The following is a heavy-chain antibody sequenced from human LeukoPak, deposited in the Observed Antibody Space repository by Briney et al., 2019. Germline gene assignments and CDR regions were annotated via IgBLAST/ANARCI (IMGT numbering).Heavy chain of an antibody. CDR2: INHSGST. D-gene: IGHD3-9*01. J-gene: IGHJ5*02. V-gene: IGHV4-34*01. Sequence: SETLSLTCAVYGGSFSGYYWSWIRQPPGKGLEWIGEINHSGSTNYNPSLKSRVTISVDTSKNQFSLKLSSVTAAGTAVYYCARRKRLRYFDNWFDPWGQGTLVTVSS. CDR3: ARRKRLRYFDNWFDP. CDR1: GGSFSGYY.